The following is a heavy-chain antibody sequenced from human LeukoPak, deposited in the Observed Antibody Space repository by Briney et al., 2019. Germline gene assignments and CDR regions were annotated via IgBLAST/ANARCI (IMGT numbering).Heavy chain of an antibody. V-gene: IGHV4-34*01. CDR1: GGSFSGYY. CDR3: ARGVPPTIWYYYYMHV. CDR2: INHSGST. Sequence: SETLSLTCAVYGGSFSGYYWSWIRQPPGKGLEWIGEINHSGSTNYNPSLKSRVTISVDTSKNQFSLKLSSVTAADTAVYYCARGVPPTIWYYYYMHVWGKGTTVTVSS. J-gene: IGHJ6*03. D-gene: IGHD3-3*01.